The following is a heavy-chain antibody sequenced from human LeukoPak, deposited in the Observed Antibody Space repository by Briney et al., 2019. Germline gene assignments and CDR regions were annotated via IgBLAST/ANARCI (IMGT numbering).Heavy chain of an antibody. J-gene: IGHJ3*02. CDR1: GYSFTSYW. D-gene: IGHD3-10*01. CDR2: IYPGDSDT. CDR3: ARHPTYYYGSGSYSPDAFDI. V-gene: IGHV5-51*01. Sequence: GESLKISCKGSGYSFTSYWIGWVRQMPGKGLEWMGIIYPGDSDTRYSPSFQGQVTISADKSISTAYLQWSSLKASDTAMYYCARHPTYYYGSGSYSPDAFDIWGQGTMVTVSS.